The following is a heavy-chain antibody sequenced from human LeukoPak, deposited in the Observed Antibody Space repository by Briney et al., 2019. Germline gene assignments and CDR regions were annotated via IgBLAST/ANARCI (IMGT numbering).Heavy chain of an antibody. D-gene: IGHD3-22*01. CDR3: AREGHYYDSSGYYSGY. CDR1: GYTFTGYY. V-gene: IGHV1-2*02. Sequence: ASVKVSCKASGYTFTGYYMHWVRQAPGQGLEWMGWINPNSGGTNYAQKFQGRVTMTRDTSISTAYMELSRLRSDDTAVYYCAREGHYYDSSGYYSGYWGQGTLVTVSS. CDR2: INPNSGGT. J-gene: IGHJ4*02.